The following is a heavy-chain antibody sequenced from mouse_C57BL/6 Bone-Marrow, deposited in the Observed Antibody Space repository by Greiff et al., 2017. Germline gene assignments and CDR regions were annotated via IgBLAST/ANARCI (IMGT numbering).Heavy chain of an antibody. J-gene: IGHJ1*03. V-gene: IGHV1-55*01. CDR2: IYPGSGST. D-gene: IGHD1-1*01. CDR3: ASPYSSNYWYFDV. Sequence: VQLQQPGAELVKPGASVKMSCKASGYTFTSYWITWVKQRPGQGLEWIGDIYPGSGSTNYNEKFKSKATLTVYTSSSTAYMQLSSLTSEDSAVDDCASPYSSNYWYFDVWGTGTTVTVSS. CDR1: GYTFTSYW.